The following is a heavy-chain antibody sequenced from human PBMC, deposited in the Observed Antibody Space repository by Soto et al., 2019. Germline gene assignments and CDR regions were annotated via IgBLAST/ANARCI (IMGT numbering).Heavy chain of an antibody. D-gene: IGHD2-2*01. Sequence: EVQLVESGGGLVQPGRSLRLSCAASGFTFDDYAMHWVRQAPGKGLEWVSGISWNSGSIGYADSVKGRFTISRDNAKNSLYLQMNSLRAEDTALYYCAREVPAALFYYYYGMDVWGQGTTVTVSS. V-gene: IGHV3-9*01. J-gene: IGHJ6*02. CDR2: ISWNSGSI. CDR3: AREVPAALFYYYYGMDV. CDR1: GFTFDDYA.